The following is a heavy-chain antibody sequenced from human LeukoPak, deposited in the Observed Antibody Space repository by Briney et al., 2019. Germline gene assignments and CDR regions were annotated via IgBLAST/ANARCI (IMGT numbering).Heavy chain of an antibody. Sequence: ASVKVSCKASGYTFTSYGISWVRQAPGQGLEWMGWISAYNGNINYAQKLQGRVTMTTDTSTSTAYMELRSLRSDDTAVYYCARDLGYCSSTSCRIDYWGQGTLVTVSP. CDR3: ARDLGYCSSTSCRIDY. CDR1: GYTFTSYG. CDR2: ISAYNGNI. V-gene: IGHV1-18*01. J-gene: IGHJ4*02. D-gene: IGHD2-2*01.